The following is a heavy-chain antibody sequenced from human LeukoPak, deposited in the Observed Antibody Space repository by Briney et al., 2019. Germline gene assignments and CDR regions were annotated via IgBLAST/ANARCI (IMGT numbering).Heavy chain of an antibody. CDR1: GFTFDDYG. V-gene: IGHV3-20*01. CDR2: INWNGGST. D-gene: IGHD6-13*01. Sequence: GGSLRLSCAASGFTFDDYGMSWVRQAPGKGLEWFSGINWNGGSTGYADSVKGRFTISRDNAKNSLYLQMNSLRAEDTALYHCARMVGSSWSEGWFDPWGQGTLVTVSS. J-gene: IGHJ5*02. CDR3: ARMVGSSWSEGWFDP.